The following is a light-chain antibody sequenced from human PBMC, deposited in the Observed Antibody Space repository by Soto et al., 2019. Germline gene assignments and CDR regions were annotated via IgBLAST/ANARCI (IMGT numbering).Light chain of an antibody. V-gene: IGLV1-40*01. CDR1: SXNIGAGYD. CDR2: GNS. J-gene: IGLJ1*01. Sequence: QSVLTQPPSVSGAPGQRVTISCTGSSXNIGAGYDVHWYQQLPGTAPKLLIYGNSNRPSGVPDRFSGPKSGTSASLAITGLQAEDEADYYCQSYDSSLSAFYVFGTGTKVTVL. CDR3: QSYDSSLSAFYV.